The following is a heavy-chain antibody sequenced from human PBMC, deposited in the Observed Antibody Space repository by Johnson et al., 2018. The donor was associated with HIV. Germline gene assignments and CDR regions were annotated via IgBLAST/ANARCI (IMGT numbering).Heavy chain of an antibody. CDR2: IKSETDGGTT. CDR3: ARGSYGYGDAFDI. Sequence: VQVVESGGGLVQPGGSLRLSCAASGFTFTNAWMSWVRQAPGKGLEWVGRIKSETDGGTTDYAAPVKGGFTSSRDNAKNSLYLQMNSLIAGDTAVDYCARGSYGYGDAFDIWGQGTMVTVSS. V-gene: IGHV3-15*01. D-gene: IGHD5-18*01. J-gene: IGHJ3*02. CDR1: GFTFTNAW.